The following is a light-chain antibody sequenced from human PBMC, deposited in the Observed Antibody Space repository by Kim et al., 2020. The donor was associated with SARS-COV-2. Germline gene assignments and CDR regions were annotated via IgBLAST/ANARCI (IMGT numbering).Light chain of an antibody. CDR3: QHYSRFPYT. J-gene: IGKJ2*01. CDR1: QTISTW. Sequence: SASVGHRGTITCRASQTISTWLAWYQQKPGKAPNLLIYLASTLESGVPSRFIGSGSGTEFTLTIDSLQPDDFATYYCQHYSRFPYTFGQGTKLEI. CDR2: LAS. V-gene: IGKV1-5*03.